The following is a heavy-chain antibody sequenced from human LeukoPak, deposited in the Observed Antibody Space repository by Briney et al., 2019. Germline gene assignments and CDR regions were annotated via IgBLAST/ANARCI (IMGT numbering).Heavy chain of an antibody. Sequence: KSGGSLRLSCATSGFTFSNAWMNWVRQAPGKGLEWVGRIRSNSDGGTIDYAAPVKGRFALSRDDSKNTLYLQMNSLQTEDTAVYYCATDFYDTTWGQETLVTVSS. CDR1: GFTFSNAW. CDR2: IRSNSDGGTI. J-gene: IGHJ5*02. V-gene: IGHV3-15*07. CDR3: ATDFYDTT. D-gene: IGHD3-22*01.